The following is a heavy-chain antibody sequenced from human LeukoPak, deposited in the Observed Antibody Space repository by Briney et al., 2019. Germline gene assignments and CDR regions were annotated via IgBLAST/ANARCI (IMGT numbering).Heavy chain of an antibody. CDR3: ARDLVITTDAFDI. Sequence: PSETLSLTCTASGGSIISNYWSWLRQPAGKGLEWVGRIYTSGTTNYNPSLKGRVTMSVDTSKNQFSLKLSSVTAADTAVYYCARDLVITTDAFDIWGQGTMVTVSS. CDR1: GGSIISNY. V-gene: IGHV4-4*07. D-gene: IGHD3-22*01. CDR2: IYTSGTT. J-gene: IGHJ3*02.